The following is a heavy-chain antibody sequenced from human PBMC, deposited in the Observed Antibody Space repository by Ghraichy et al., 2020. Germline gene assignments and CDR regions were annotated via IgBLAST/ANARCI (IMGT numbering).Heavy chain of an antibody. CDR2: IHGGGVT. V-gene: IGHV4-59*08. CDR3: ARHNNHWYFEL. J-gene: IGHJ2*01. Sequence: SQTLSLTCTVSGGSISDYYGSWIRQPPGKGLEWIGYIHGGGVTKYNPSLKSRITISLDTSRKQISLKLSSVTAADTAIYYCARHNNHWYFELWGRDTLVTVAS. CDR1: GGSISDYY. D-gene: IGHD2/OR15-2a*01.